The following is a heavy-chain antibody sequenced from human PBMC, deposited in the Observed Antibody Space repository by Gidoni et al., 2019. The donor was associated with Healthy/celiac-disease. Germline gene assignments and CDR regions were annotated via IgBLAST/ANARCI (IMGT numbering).Heavy chain of an antibody. CDR3: AREGFRYDSSGYYSKFDY. D-gene: IGHD3-22*01. CDR1: GGSFSGYY. V-gene: IGHV4-34*01. CDR2: INHSGST. Sequence: QVQLQQWGAGLLKPSETLSLTCAVYGGSFSGYYWSWIRQPPGKGLGWIGEINHSGSTNYNPSLKSRVTISVDTSKNQFSLKLSSVTAADTAVYYCAREGFRYDSSGYYSKFDYWGQGTLVTVSS. J-gene: IGHJ4*02.